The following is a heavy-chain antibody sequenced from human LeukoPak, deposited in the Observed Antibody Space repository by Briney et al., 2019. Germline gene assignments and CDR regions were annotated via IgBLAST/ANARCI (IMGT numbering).Heavy chain of an antibody. J-gene: IGHJ4*02. V-gene: IGHV4-34*01. CDR1: GGSFSGYY. CDR3: ARGQNGSGSYYNPGPPDY. CDR2: INHSGST. D-gene: IGHD3-10*01. Sequence: SETLSLTCAVYGGSFSGYYWSWIRQPPGKGLEWVGEINHSGSTNYNPSLKSRVTISVDTSKNQFSLKLSSVTAADTAVYYCARGQNGSGSYYNPGPPDYWGQGTLDTVSS.